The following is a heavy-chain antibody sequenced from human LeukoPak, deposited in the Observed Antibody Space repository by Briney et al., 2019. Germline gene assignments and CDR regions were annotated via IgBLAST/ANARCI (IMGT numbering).Heavy chain of an antibody. CDR1: GYSFTNYW. CDR2: IYPGDSDT. Sequence: GESLKISCKGSGYSFTNYWIGWVRQMPRKGLEWRGIIYPGDSDTEYGPSFQGQVTISADKSISTAYLQWSSLKASDTATYYCARHSGGSRWIYFDYWGQGTLVTVSS. CDR3: ARHSGGSRWIYFDY. V-gene: IGHV5-51*01. D-gene: IGHD6-13*01. J-gene: IGHJ4*02.